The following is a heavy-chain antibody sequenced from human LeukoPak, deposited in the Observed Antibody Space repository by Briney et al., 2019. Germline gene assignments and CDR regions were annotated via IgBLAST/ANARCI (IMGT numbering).Heavy chain of an antibody. D-gene: IGHD6-13*01. CDR1: GYTFTDYY. V-gene: IGHV1-69-2*01. CDR2: VDPEDGET. J-gene: IGHJ5*02. Sequence: ASVKISCKVSGYTFTDYYMHWGQQAPGKGLEWMGLVDPEDGETIYAEKFQGRVTLTADTSKDTACMELSSLGSEDKDVYYCQAVLKKPAAGNPPARAWFDLWGQGTLVTVSS. CDR3: QAVLKKPAAGNPPARAWFDL.